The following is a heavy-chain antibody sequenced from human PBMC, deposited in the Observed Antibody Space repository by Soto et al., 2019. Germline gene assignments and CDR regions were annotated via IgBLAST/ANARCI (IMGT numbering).Heavy chain of an antibody. J-gene: IGHJ5*02. Sequence: QVQLVQSGAEVKQPGASVKVSCKASGYSFISSDINWVRQATGQGLEWMGWMNPNSGNAGYGQKFQGRVTMTRNCSINTAYMELSGLTSDDTAVYYCSRGVVVRGVLRRFDPWGQGTLVTVSS. CDR1: GYSFISSD. CDR3: SRGVVVRGVLRRFDP. V-gene: IGHV1-8*01. CDR2: MNPNSGNA. D-gene: IGHD3-10*01.